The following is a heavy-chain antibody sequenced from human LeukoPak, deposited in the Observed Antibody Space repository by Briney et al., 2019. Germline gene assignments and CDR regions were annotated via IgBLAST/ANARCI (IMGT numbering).Heavy chain of an antibody. D-gene: IGHD6-19*01. J-gene: IGHJ4*02. CDR1: GFSVSNNY. CDR2: IYSGGDA. CDR3: ARSFSSGWSDY. V-gene: IGHV3-53*01. Sequence: GGSLRLSCAASGFSVSNNYMTWVRQAPGKRLEWVSVIYSGGDAYYSDSVRGRFTISRDNSKNTLHLAMNNLRVEDTAVYYCARSFSSGWSDYWGQGTLVAVAS.